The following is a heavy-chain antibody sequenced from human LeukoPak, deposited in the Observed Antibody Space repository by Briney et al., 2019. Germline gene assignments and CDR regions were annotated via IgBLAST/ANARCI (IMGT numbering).Heavy chain of an antibody. J-gene: IGHJ4*02. V-gene: IGHV3-21*01. CDR2: ISSSSSYI. Sequence: GGSLRLSCVASGFTFSTYTMVWVRQAPGKGLEWVSSISSSSSYIFNADSVKGRFSISRDNAKNSLFLQMNTLRAEDTAVYYCARDGRFGLPSDYWGQGTLVTVSS. CDR3: ARDGRFGLPSDY. D-gene: IGHD3/OR15-3a*01. CDR1: GFTFSTYT.